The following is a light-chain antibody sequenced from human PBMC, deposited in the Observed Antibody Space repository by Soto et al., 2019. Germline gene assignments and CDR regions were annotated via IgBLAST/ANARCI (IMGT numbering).Light chain of an antibody. CDR2: DAS. CDR3: QQYNSYSIT. Sequence: DIQMTQSPSTLSASVGDRVTITCRASQSISSWLDWYQQKPGKAPKLLIHDASSLESGVPSRFSGSGSGTEFTLTISSLQPDDFATYYCQQYNSYSITFGQGTRLVIK. V-gene: IGKV1-5*01. CDR1: QSISSW. J-gene: IGKJ5*01.